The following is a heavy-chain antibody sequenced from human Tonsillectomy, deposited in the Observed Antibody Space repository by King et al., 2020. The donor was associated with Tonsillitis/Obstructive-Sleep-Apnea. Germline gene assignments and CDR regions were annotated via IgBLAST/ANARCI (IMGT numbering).Heavy chain of an antibody. CDR3: ARQGLPDGGYADYVPDY. Sequence: VQLVESGAEVKKPGESLKISCKGSGYSFTTYWIGWVRQMPGKGLEWMGNIYPGDSDTRYSPSFQGQVTLSADKSIHTAYLQWSSLKASDTAMYYCARQGLPDGGYADYVPDYWGQGTLVTASS. V-gene: IGHV5-51*01. CDR1: GYSFTTYW. J-gene: IGHJ4*02. CDR2: IYPGDSDT. D-gene: IGHD4-17*01.